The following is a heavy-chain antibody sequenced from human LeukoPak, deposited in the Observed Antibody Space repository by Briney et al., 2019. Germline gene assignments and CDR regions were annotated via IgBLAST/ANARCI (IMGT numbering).Heavy chain of an antibody. J-gene: IGHJ4*02. CDR2: ISYDGSNK. CDR3: ARPQLYYFDY. D-gene: IGHD2-2*01. V-gene: IGHV3-30*01. CDR1: GFTFSSYA. Sequence: PGGSLRLSCAASGFTFSSYAMHWVRQAPGKGLEWVAVISYDGSNKYYADSVKGRFTISRDNSKNTLYLQMNSLRAEDTAVYYCARPQLYYFDYWGQGTLVTVSS.